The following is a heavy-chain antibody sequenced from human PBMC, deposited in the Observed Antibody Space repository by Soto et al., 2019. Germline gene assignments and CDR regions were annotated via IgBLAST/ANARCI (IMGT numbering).Heavy chain of an antibody. CDR3: ARGVVGTVPNCNWFDP. Sequence: PSETLSLTCTVSGGSISSYYWSWIRQPPGKGLEWIGYIYYSGSTYYNPSLKSRVTISVDTSKNQFSLKLSSVTAADTAVYYCARGVVGTVPNCNWFDPWGQGTLVTVSS. J-gene: IGHJ5*02. CDR2: IYYSGST. CDR1: GGSISSYY. D-gene: IGHD1-1*01. V-gene: IGHV4-30-4*08.